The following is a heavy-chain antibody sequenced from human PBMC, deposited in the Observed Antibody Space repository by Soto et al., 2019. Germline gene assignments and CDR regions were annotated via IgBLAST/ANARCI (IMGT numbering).Heavy chain of an antibody. CDR1: GFTFSNYA. J-gene: IGHJ4*02. V-gene: IGHV3-23*01. D-gene: IGHD4-4*01. CDR2: ISGSGGST. Sequence: EVQLLESGGDLVQPGGSLRLSCTASGFTFSNYAMSWVRQAPGKGLEWVSTISGSGGSTYYADSVKGRFTISRDISKNSLYLQMNSLGAEDTAVYYCAKAYSGAYTIDYWGQGTLVTVSS. CDR3: AKAYSGAYTIDY.